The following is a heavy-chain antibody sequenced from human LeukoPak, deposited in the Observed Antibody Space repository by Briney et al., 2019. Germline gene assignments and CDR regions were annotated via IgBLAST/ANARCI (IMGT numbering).Heavy chain of an antibody. Sequence: GGSLRLSYAASGFSFRSYWMIWVRQAPGEGLEGVANIKQDGSEKYYVDSVKGRFTISRNNAKNSLFLQMNSLRAEDTAVYYCATFCGGDCSLPNDYWGQGTLVIVTA. J-gene: IGHJ4*02. CDR1: GFSFRSYW. CDR3: ATFCGGDCSLPNDY. D-gene: IGHD2-21*02. V-gene: IGHV3-7*01. CDR2: IKQDGSEK.